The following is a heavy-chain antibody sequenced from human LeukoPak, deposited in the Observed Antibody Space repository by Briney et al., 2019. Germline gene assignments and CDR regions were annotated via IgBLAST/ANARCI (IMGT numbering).Heavy chain of an antibody. V-gene: IGHV3-21*01. Sequence: PGGSLRLSCAASGFTFSNYNVNWVRQAPGNGLEWVSSIRGSSTSMYYADSVKGRFSISRDNAKNSLYLQMDSLRAEDTAVYYCARTPYCTNGICYNRYYFDFWGQGALVTVSS. D-gene: IGHD2-8*01. CDR1: GFTFSNYN. CDR2: IRGSSTSM. J-gene: IGHJ4*02. CDR3: ARTPYCTNGICYNRYYFDF.